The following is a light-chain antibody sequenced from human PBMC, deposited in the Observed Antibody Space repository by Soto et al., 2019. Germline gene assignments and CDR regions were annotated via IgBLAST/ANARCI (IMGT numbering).Light chain of an antibody. J-gene: IGLJ1*01. CDR2: DVS. Sequence: QSVLTQPRSVSGSPGQSVTISCTGTSSDVGGYNYVSWYQLHPGKAPKLMIFDVSKRPSGVPDRLSGSKSGNTASLTISGLQAEDEADYYCCSYAGTFTYVFGTGTKLTVL. CDR3: CSYAGTFTYV. CDR1: SSDVGGYNY. V-gene: IGLV2-11*01.